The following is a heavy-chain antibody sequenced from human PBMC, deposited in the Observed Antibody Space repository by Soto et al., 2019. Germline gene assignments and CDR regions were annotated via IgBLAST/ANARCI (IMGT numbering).Heavy chain of an antibody. D-gene: IGHD3-10*01. J-gene: IGHJ6*02. CDR1: GGTFSIYA. V-gene: IGHV1-69*01. Sequence: QGQLVQSGAEVKKLGSSVKVSFKASGGTFSIYALSWVRQAPGQGLEWMGGIIAISGIANYAQKFQGRVTFTADESTITVYMEMSSLRSEDTAVYYCARQEFSDQYYYGMYVWGQGTKVTVSS. CDR2: IIAISGIA. CDR3: ARQEFSDQYYYGMYV.